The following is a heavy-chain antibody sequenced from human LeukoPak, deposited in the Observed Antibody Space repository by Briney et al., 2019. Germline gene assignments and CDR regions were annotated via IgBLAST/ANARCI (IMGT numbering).Heavy chain of an antibody. CDR2: IYYSGST. J-gene: IGHJ5*02. CDR1: GGSLSSGEYY. V-gene: IGHV4-30-4*01. CDR3: AREDAPGDWFDP. D-gene: IGHD2-8*01. Sequence: SETLSLTCTVSGGSLSSGEYYWSWVRQPPGTGLEWLGYIYYSGSTYYNPSLKSRVTISVDTSKNQFSLKLSSVTAADTAVYYCAREDAPGDWFDPWGQGILVTVSS.